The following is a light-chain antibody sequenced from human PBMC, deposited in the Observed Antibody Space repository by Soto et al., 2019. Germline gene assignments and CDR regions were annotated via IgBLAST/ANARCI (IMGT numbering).Light chain of an antibody. V-gene: IGKV3-15*01. Sequence: DIVMTQSPATLSVSPGERATLSCMASQTISSNLAWYQQKPGQTPRLLIYGASTRAAGIPDRFSGSGSGTDFTLTITSLQSEDFAVYYCQQYNNWPPFTFGPGTKVDI. CDR2: GAS. CDR3: QQYNNWPPFT. J-gene: IGKJ3*01. CDR1: QTISSN.